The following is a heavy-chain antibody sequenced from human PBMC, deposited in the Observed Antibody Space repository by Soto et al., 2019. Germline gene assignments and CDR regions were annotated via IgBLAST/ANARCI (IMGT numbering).Heavy chain of an antibody. D-gene: IGHD5-12*01. CDR2: VIPVFGRP. V-gene: IGHV1-69*13. J-gene: IGHJ1*01. Sequence: SVKVSCKASGGTFSSFGISWVRQAPGQGLEWMGGVIPVFGRPNYAQRFRGRLTITADESTNTGYMELIDLTSEDTAVYYCAREGSGYNFWGQGTQVTVSS. CDR1: GGTFSSFG. CDR3: AREGSGYNF.